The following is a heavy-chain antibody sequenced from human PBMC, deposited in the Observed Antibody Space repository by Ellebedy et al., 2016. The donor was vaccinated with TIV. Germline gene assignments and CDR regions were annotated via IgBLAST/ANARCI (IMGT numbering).Heavy chain of an antibody. V-gene: IGHV4-4*02. CDR2: IHHTGTT. J-gene: IGHJ4*02. D-gene: IGHD3-3*01. Sequence: SETLSLXXTVSGGSVTSSNWWSWVRQPPGKGLEWIGEIHHTGTTNYSPSLKSRVTISIDDSKNDFSLKLNSVTAADTAMYYCARFTRGSFWSGYYDYWGQGALVIVSS. CDR1: GGSVTSSNW. CDR3: ARFTRGSFWSGYYDY.